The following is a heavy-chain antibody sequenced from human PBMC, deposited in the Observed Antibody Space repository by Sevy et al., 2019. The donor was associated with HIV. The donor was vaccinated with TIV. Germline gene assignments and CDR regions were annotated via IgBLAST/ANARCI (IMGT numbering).Heavy chain of an antibody. CDR3: AKGTSGSYYVRWFDP. V-gene: IGHV3-30*18. J-gene: IGHJ5*02. CDR1: GFTFSSYG. D-gene: IGHD1-26*01. CDR2: ISYDGSNK. Sequence: GRSLRLSCAASGFTFSSYGMHWVRQAPGKGLEWVAVISYDGSNKYYADSVKGRFTISRDNSKNTLYLQMNSLRAEDTAVYYCAKGTSGSYYVRWFDPWGQGTLVTVSS.